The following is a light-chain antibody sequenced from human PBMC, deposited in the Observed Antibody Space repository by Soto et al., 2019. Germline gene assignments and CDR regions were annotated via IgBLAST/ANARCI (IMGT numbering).Light chain of an antibody. J-gene: IGLJ2*01. CDR2: EVS. Sequence: QPVQSQPASVSGSPGQSITISCTGTSSDIGRYNYVSWYQQHPGMAPQLLIYEVSDRPSGVSNRFSGSKSGNTASLTISGLQAEEEADYFCTSYTTTSAVIFGGGTNVTVL. CDR3: TSYTTTSAVI. V-gene: IGLV2-14*01. CDR1: SSDIGRYNY.